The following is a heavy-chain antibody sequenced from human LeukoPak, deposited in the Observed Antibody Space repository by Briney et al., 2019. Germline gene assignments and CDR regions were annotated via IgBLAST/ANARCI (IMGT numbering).Heavy chain of an antibody. D-gene: IGHD6-6*01. CDR2: INSYSGNT. CDR3: ARDIAARFDS. Sequence: ASVKVSCKASGYPFPSYDISWVRQAPGQGLEWMGRINSYSGNTKYAQNLQGRVTMTTDTSTSTTYMELRSLRSDDTAVYYCARDIAARFDSWGQGTLVTVSS. J-gene: IGHJ4*02. CDR1: GYPFPSYD. V-gene: IGHV1-18*01.